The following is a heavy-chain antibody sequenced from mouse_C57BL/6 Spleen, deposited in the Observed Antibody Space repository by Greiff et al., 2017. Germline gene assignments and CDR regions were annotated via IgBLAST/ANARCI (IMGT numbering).Heavy chain of an antibody. D-gene: IGHD1-1*01. V-gene: IGHV5-9-1*02. J-gene: IGHJ2*01. Sequence: EVKLVESGEGLVKPGGSLKLSCAASGFTFSSYAMSWVRQTPEKRLEWVAYISSGGDYIYYADTVKGRFTISRDNARNTLYLQMSSLKSEDTAMYDCTRENYYGSSWYFDYWGQGTTLTVSS. CDR1: GFTFSSYA. CDR2: ISSGGDYI. CDR3: TRENYYGSSWYFDY.